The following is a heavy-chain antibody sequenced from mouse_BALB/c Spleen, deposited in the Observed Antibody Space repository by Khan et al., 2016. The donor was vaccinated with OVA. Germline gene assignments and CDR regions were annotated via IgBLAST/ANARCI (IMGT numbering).Heavy chain of an antibody. V-gene: IGHV1-4*01. CDR3: VREGACHRPDGGFAY. CDR1: GFTFTSYT. J-gene: IGHJ3*01. Sequence: QIQLVQSGAELARPGASVKMSCKASGFTFTSYTIHWVRQRPGKAPEWIGHINPSNNYTNYNQNLKDKATLIVDKSSSTAYMQLSSLTSEDSAVYYCVREGACHRPDGGFAYWGQGTLVTVSA. D-gene: IGHD1-2*01. CDR2: INPSNNYT.